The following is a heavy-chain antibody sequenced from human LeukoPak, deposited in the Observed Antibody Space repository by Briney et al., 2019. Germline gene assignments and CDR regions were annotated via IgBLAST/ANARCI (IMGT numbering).Heavy chain of an antibody. Sequence: GGSLRLSSAASGFTFSSHSMNWVRQAPGKGPEWVSSISSTGKYINYADSVKGRFTISRDNAKNSLFLQMNSLRAEDTAVYYCTRDKGVGRDGHNRYFDYWGQGTLVTVSS. J-gene: IGHJ4*02. CDR1: GFTFSSHS. D-gene: IGHD5-24*01. CDR2: ISSTGKYI. V-gene: IGHV3-21*01. CDR3: TRDKGVGRDGHNRYFDY.